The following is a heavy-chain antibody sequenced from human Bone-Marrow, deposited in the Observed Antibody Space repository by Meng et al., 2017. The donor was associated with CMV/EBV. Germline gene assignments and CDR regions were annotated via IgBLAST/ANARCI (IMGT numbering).Heavy chain of an antibody. Sequence: GESLKISCAASGFTFSSYEMNWVRQAPGKGLEWVSYISSSGSTIYYADSVKGRFTISRDNAKKSLYLQMNSLRAEDTAVYYCARDGACGGDCYHSGYYYYGMDVWGQGTTVTVSS. CDR3: ARDGACGGDCYHSGYYYYGMDV. D-gene: IGHD2-21*01. CDR1: GFTFSSYE. J-gene: IGHJ6*02. CDR2: ISSSGSTI. V-gene: IGHV3-48*03.